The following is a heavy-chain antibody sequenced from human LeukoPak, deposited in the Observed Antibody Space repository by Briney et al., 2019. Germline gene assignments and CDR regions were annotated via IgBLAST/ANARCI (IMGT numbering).Heavy chain of an antibody. Sequence: GGSLRLSCAASGFTFSDYSMNWVRQAPGKGLEWVSSISSSSSYIYYADSVKGRFSISSDNAKNSLSLQMNSLRAEDTAVYYCARGAYDFWSGYYPPDYYMDVWGKGTTVTVSS. D-gene: IGHD3-3*01. V-gene: IGHV3-21*01. J-gene: IGHJ6*03. CDR2: ISSSSSYI. CDR3: ARGAYDFWSGYYPPDYYMDV. CDR1: GFTFSDYS.